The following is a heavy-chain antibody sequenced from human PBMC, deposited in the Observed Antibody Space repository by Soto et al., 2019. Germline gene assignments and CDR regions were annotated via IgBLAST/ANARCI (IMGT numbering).Heavy chain of an antibody. CDR3: AREETAWPLAYGLDV. V-gene: IGHV3-21*01. J-gene: IGHJ6*02. CDR1: GFTFSSYS. CDR2: IGTRSDI. Sequence: PGGSLRLSCAASGFTFSSYSMHWVRQAPGKGLEWVSSIGTRSDIYYADSVKGRFTISRDNAKNSLSLQMNSMTAEDTAVYYCAREETAWPLAYGLDVWGQGTTVTVSS. D-gene: IGHD2-21*02.